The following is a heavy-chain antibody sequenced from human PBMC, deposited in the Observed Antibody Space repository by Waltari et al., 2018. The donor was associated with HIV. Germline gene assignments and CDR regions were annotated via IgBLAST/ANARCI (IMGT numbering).Heavy chain of an antibody. CDR2: IYHSGST. CDR1: GYSISSGYY. J-gene: IGHJ4*02. D-gene: IGHD3-3*02. Sequence: QVQLQESGPGLVKPSETLSLTCAVSGYSISSGYYWGWLRQPPGKGLEWIGSIYHSGSTYYNPSLKSRVTISVDTSKNQFSLKLSSVTAADTAVYYCARSVLSSSVLVGYWGQGTLVTVSS. V-gene: IGHV4-38-2*01. CDR3: ARSVLSSSVLVGY.